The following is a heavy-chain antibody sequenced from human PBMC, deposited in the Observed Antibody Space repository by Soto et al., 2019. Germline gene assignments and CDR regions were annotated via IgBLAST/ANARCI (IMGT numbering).Heavy chain of an antibody. V-gene: IGHV4-31*03. D-gene: IGHD3-10*01. CDR3: ARARITMVRGVIITAGYFDY. CDR1: GGSISTVGHY. CDR2: IYHTGST. J-gene: IGHJ4*02. Sequence: SETLSLTCSVSGGSISTVGHYWTWIRQPPGKGLEWIGSIYHTGSTYYSKSLRSRLTMSVETSKSQFSLRLSSVTAADTAVYYCARARITMVRGVIITAGYFDYWGQGTLVTVS.